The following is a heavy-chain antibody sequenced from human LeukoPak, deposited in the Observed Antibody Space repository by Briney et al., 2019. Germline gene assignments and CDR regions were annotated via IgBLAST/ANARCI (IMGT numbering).Heavy chain of an antibody. CDR1: GGTFSSYA. CDR2: IIPIFGIA. CDR3: AKGYCSGGSCYPGMDV. D-gene: IGHD2-15*01. J-gene: IGHJ6*02. Sequence: GASVKVSCKASGGTFSSYAISWVRQAPGQGLEWMGRIIPIFGIANYAQKFQGRVTITADKSTSTAYMELSSPRSEDTAVYYCAKGYCSGGSCYPGMDVWGQGTTVTVSS. V-gene: IGHV1-69*04.